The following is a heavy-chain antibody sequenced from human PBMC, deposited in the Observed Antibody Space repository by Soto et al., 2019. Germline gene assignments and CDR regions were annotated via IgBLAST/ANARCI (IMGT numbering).Heavy chain of an antibody. J-gene: IGHJ4*02. CDR3: AGVLAVLPSYMPGCVDY. V-gene: IGHV3-30*04. Sequence: QVQLVESGGGVVHPGRSLRLSCVASGFTFSTYAMHWVRQAPGKGLAWVAVISFDGRNTFYADSVKGRFTISRDNSKNTVFLQMNSLRTEDTGVYYYAGVLAVLPSYMPGCVDYWGQGALVTVSS. CDR1: GFTFSTYA. D-gene: IGHD2-2*01. CDR2: ISFDGRNT.